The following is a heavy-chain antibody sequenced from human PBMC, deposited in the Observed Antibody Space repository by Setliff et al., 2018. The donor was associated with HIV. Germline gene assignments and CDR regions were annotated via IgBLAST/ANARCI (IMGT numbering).Heavy chain of an antibody. V-gene: IGHV4-38-2*01. J-gene: IGHJ4*02. CDR2: IYQTGTT. D-gene: IGHD2-15*01. Sequence: SETLSLTCAVSGFSINSGYYGGWIRQPPGKGLEWIGIIYQTGTTYYNQSLKSRVTISVDTSQNQFSLRLSSVTAADTAVYYWARGSGRVCSGGRCSAFDYWGQGTLVTVSS. CDR3: ARGSGRVCSGGRCSAFDY. CDR1: GFSINSGYY.